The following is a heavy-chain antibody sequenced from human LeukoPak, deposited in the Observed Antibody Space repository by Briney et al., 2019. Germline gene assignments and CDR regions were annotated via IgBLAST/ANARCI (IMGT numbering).Heavy chain of an antibody. V-gene: IGHV3-30*02. CDR3: AGGAWAPTNYYDSSGYYG. Sequence: PGGSLRLSCAASGFTFSSYGMHWVRQAPGKGLKWVAFIRYDGSNKYYADSVKGRFTISRDNSKNTLYLQMNSLRAEDTAVYYCAGGAWAPTNYYDSSGYYGGGQGTLVTVSS. CDR2: IRYDGSNK. CDR1: GFTFSSYG. J-gene: IGHJ4*02. D-gene: IGHD3-22*01.